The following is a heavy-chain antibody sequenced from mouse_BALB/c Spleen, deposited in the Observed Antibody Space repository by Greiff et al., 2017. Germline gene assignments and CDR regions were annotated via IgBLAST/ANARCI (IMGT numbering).Heavy chain of an antibody. CDR1: GFTFSSYA. CDR2: ISSGGST. CDR3: ARGSRYYAMDY. V-gene: IGHV5-6-5*01. Sequence: EVKLMESGGGLVKPGGSLKLSCAASGFTFSSYAMSWVHQTPEKRLEWVASISSGGSTYYPDSVKGRFTISRDNARNILYLQMSSLRSEDTAMYYCARGSRYYAMDYWGQGTSVTVSS. J-gene: IGHJ4*01.